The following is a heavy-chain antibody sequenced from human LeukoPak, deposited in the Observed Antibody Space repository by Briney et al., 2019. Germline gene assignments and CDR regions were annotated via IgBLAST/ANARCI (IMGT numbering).Heavy chain of an antibody. D-gene: IGHD4/OR15-4a*01. CDR3: AREDPQTRVPEGMDV. CDR2: IYYSGTT. Sequence: SETLSLTCTVSGGSISYYYWGWIRQSPGKGLEWSGYIYYSGTTNYNPSLKSRVTISVDTSKNQFSLQLRSVTAADSAVYYCAREDPQTRVPEGMDVWGQGTTVTVSS. CDR1: GGSISYYY. V-gene: IGHV4-59*01. J-gene: IGHJ6*02.